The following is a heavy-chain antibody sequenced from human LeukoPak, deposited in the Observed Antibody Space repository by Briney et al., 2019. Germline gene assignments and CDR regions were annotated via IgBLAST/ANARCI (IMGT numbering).Heavy chain of an antibody. D-gene: IGHD6-13*01. CDR1: GGSITDFY. J-gene: IGHJ5*02. V-gene: IGHV4-4*09. CDR2: IHTTGTT. Sequence: SETLSLTCTVSGGSITDFYCSWIRQPPGKGLEWIGGIHTTGTTNYNASLKSRVTISVDTSENQFSLKLSSVTAADTAVYYCARHATISGAGGWPDPWGQGTLVTVSS. CDR3: ARHATISGAGGWPDP.